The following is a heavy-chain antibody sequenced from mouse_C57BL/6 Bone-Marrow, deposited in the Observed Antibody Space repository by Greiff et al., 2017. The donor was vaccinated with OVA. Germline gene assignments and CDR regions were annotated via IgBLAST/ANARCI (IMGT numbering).Heavy chain of an antibody. D-gene: IGHD2-5*01. CDR1: GYTFTSYW. Sequence: QVQLKQPGTELVKPGASVKLSCKASGYTFTSYWMHWVKQRPGQGLEWIGNINPSNGGTNYNEKFKSKATLTVDKSSSTAYMQLSSLTSEDSAVYYCAREGGDSNYGEGYYAMDYWGQGTSVTVSS. CDR3: AREGGDSNYGEGYYAMDY. V-gene: IGHV1-53*01. J-gene: IGHJ4*01. CDR2: INPSNGGT.